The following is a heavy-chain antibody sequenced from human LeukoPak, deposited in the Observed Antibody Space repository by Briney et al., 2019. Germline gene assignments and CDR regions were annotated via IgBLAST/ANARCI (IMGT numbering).Heavy chain of an antibody. CDR3: AKQTESYCGGDCYPGY. V-gene: IGHV3-30*02. J-gene: IGHJ4*02. D-gene: IGHD2-21*01. Sequence: GGSLRLSCAASGFTFSSYAMHWVRQAPGKGLEWVAFIRYDGSNRYYADSVNGRFTISRDNSKNTLYLQMNSLRAEDTAVYYCAKQTESYCGGDCYPGYWGQGTLVTVSS. CDR1: GFTFSSYA. CDR2: IRYDGSNR.